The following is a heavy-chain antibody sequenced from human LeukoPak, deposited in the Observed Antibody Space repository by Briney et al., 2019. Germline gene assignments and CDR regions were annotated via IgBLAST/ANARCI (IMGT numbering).Heavy chain of an antibody. J-gene: IGHJ4*02. CDR1: GGSISSGDYY. D-gene: IGHD1-26*01. V-gene: IGHV4-30-4*01. CDR3: ARSTSGSYGY. Sequence: SETLSLTCTVPGGSISSGDYYWSWIRQPPGKGLEWIGYIYYSGSTYYNPSLKSRVTISVDTSKNQFSLKLSSVTAADTAVYYCARSTSGSYGYWGQGTLVTVSS. CDR2: IYYSGST.